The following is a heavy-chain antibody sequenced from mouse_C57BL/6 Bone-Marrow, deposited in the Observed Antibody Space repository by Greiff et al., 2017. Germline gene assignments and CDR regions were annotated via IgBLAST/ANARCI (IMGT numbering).Heavy chain of an antibody. CDR3: IGSVDY. CDR2: INPNNGGT. D-gene: IGHD2-14*01. V-gene: IGHV1-26*01. CDR1: GYTFTDYY. Sequence: EVQLQQSGPELVKPGASVKISCKASGYTFTDYYMNWVKQSPGKGLEWIGDINPNNGGTSYNQKFKGKATLTVDKSSSTAYMEHGSLTSEDSAVYYCIGSVDYWGQGTSVTVSS. J-gene: IGHJ4*01.